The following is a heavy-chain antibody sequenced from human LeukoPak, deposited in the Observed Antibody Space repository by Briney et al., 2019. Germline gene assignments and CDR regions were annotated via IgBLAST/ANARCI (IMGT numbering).Heavy chain of an antibody. CDR2: INSDGSST. CDR3: ARDLSDSNYYYYMDV. D-gene: IGHD4-11*01. Sequence: GGSPRLSCAASGFTFSSYWMHWVRQAPGKGLVWVSRINSDGSSTSYADSVKGRFTISRDNAKNTLYLQMNSLRAEDTAVYYCARDLSDSNYYYYMDVWGKGTTVTVSS. J-gene: IGHJ6*03. CDR1: GFTFSSYW. V-gene: IGHV3-74*01.